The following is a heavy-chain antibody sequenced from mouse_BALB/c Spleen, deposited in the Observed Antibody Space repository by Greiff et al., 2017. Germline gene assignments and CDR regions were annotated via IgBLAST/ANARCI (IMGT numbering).Heavy chain of an antibody. Sequence: VQLQQSGAELARPGASVKLSCKASGYTFTSYWMQWVKQRPGQGLEWIGAIYPGDGDTRYTQKFKGKATLTADKSSSTAYMQLSSLASEDSAVYYCASGLGIYYGNPYAMDYWGQGTSVTVSS. D-gene: IGHD2-1*01. V-gene: IGHV1-87*01. J-gene: IGHJ4*01. CDR1: GYTFTSYW. CDR2: IYPGDGDT. CDR3: ASGLGIYYGNPYAMDY.